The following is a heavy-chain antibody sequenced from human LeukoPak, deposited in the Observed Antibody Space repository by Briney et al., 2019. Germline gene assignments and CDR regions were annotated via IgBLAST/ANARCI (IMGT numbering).Heavy chain of an antibody. Sequence: GGSLRLSCVASGFTFSSYEMNWVRQAPGKGPEWVSYITGSSSTIYYADSVKGRFTISRDNAKNSLYLQMNSLRAKDTAVYYYAREELGSSGYSSLDCWGQGTLVTVSS. D-gene: IGHD3-22*01. J-gene: IGHJ4*02. CDR3: AREELGSSGYSSLDC. CDR2: ITGSSSTI. V-gene: IGHV3-48*03. CDR1: GFTFSSYE.